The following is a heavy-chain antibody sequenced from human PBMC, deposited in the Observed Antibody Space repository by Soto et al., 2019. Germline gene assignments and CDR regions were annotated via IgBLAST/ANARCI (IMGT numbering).Heavy chain of an antibody. CDR3: ARRGACISTSCSLDY. D-gene: IGHD2-2*01. CDR2: INPSGGST. CDR1: GYTFTSYY. V-gene: IGHV1-46*01. Sequence: VASVKVSCKASGYTFTSYYIHWVRQAPGQGLEWMGIINPSGGSTTYAQKFQGRVTMTRDTSTSTVYMELSSLRSEDTAVYYCARRGACISTSCSLDYWGQGTLVTVSS. J-gene: IGHJ4*02.